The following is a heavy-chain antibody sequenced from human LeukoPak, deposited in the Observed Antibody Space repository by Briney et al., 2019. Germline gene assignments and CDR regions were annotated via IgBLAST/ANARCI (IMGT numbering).Heavy chain of an antibody. D-gene: IGHD5-18*01. CDR2: MNPNSGNT. CDR1: GYTFTTYD. Sequence: ASVKVSCRASGYTFTTYDINWVRQATGQGLERMGWMNPNSGNTGYAQKFQGRVTITRNTSISTAYMELSSLRSEDTAVYYCATNLGSSGYSYGYRAFDIWGQGTMVTVSS. J-gene: IGHJ3*02. V-gene: IGHV1-8*03. CDR3: ATNLGSSGYSYGYRAFDI.